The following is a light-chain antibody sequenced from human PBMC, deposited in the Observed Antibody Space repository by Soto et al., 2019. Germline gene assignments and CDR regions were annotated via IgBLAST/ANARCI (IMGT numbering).Light chain of an antibody. Sequence: ESVLMQSPGTLSLSPGEKATLSCRASQSVSSSYLAWYQQKPGQAPRLLIYGASSRATGTPDRFSGSGSGTDFTLTVSRLEPEDFAVYYCQQFGSSSWTFGQGTKVDIK. J-gene: IGKJ1*01. CDR1: QSVSSSY. CDR3: QQFGSSSWT. V-gene: IGKV3-20*01. CDR2: GAS.